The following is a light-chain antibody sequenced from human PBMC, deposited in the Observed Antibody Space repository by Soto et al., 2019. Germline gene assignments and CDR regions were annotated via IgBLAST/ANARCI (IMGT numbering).Light chain of an antibody. V-gene: IGLV2-14*01. Sequence: QSVLTQPASVSGSPGQSITISCTGTSSDVGGYNCVSWYQQHPGKAPKLMIYDVSNRPSGVSNRFSGSKSGNTASLTISGLQAEDEADYYCSSYTSSSRDVFGTGTKVTVL. CDR1: SSDVGGYNC. J-gene: IGLJ1*01. CDR2: DVS. CDR3: SSYTSSSRDV.